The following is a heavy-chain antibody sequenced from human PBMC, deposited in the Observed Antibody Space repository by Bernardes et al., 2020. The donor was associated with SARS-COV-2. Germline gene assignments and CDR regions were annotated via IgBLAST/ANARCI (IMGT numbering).Heavy chain of an antibody. CDR2: INEDGTTT. CDR1: GFTFSGYC. Sequence: GGSLRLSCAASGFTFSGYCMSWVRQAPGKGLEWVSNINEDGTTTYYVGSVKGLCIISRDNAKNYLYLQMSSLRADDTALYFCISETGSSSATNCEFWGQRTLVNGSS. D-gene: IGHD2-8*01. J-gene: IGHJ4*02. CDR3: ISETGSSSATNCEF. V-gene: IGHV3-7*01.